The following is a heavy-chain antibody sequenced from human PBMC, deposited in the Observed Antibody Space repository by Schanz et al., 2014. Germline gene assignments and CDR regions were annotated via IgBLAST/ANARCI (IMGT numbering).Heavy chain of an antibody. CDR1: GFTFSAYG. CDR3: AKLVAAIGSGDGMDV. V-gene: IGHV3-33*06. D-gene: IGHD3-10*01. J-gene: IGHJ6*02. CDR2: IWYDGNNK. Sequence: QVQLVESGGGVVQPGRSLRLSCAASGFTFSAYGMHWVRQAPGKGLEWVAVIWYDGNNKYYADSVKGRFTISRDDSNNMLYLQMNSLRVEDTAVYYCAKLVAAIGSGDGMDVWGQGTTVTVSS.